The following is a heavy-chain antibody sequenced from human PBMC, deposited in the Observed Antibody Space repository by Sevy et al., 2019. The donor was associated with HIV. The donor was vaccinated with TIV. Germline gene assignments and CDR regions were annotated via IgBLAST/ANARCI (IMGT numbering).Heavy chain of an antibody. CDR3: STPRLGASGATFDI. D-gene: IGHD1-26*01. V-gene: IGHV3-15*07. Sequence: GGSLRLSCTVSGFPFKNAWMHWVRQAPGRGLEWVGRIKSKMDGRAAEYSAPVKGGFSISRDDSKNTVYLQMNSLKIEDTAVYYCSTPRLGASGATFDIWGQGTMVTVSS. CDR1: GFPFKNAW. J-gene: IGHJ3*02. CDR2: IKSKMDGRAA.